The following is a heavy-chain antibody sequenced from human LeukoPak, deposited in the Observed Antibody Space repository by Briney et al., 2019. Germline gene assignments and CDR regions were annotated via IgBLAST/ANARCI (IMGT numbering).Heavy chain of an antibody. V-gene: IGHV1-46*01. CDR3: ARAAESNAFDI. CDR1: GYTFTSYY. Sequence: ASVKVSYKASGYTFTSYYMHWVRQAPGQGLEWMGIINPSGGSTSYAQKFQGRVTMTRDTSTSTVYMELSSLRSEDTAVYYCARAAESNAFDIWGQGTMVTVSS. CDR2: INPSGGST. J-gene: IGHJ3*02.